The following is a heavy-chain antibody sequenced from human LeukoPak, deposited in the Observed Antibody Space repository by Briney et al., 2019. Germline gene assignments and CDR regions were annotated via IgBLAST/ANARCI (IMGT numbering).Heavy chain of an antibody. V-gene: IGHV4-59*12. CDR3: AREVSAYLRGSGSFLDY. CDR1: GGSIISYY. Sequence: PSETLSLTCTVSGGSIISYYWSWIRQPPGKGLEWIAYINYSGSTYYNPSLNSRGTISLDTSKNQFSLTLRSVTAADTAVYYCAREVSAYLRGSGSFLDYWGQGTLVTVSS. J-gene: IGHJ4*02. D-gene: IGHD3-10*01. CDR2: INYSGST.